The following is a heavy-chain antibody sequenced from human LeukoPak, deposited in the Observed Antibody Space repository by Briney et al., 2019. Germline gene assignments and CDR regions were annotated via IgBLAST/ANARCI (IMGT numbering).Heavy chain of an antibody. CDR3: ARGYSSIFSYCFFMVV. CDR2: IKHSGST. CDR1: GRSFSGYY. V-gene: IGHV4-34*01. Sequence: SQTLSPTCAVDGRSFSGYYSSWISPPPGNWMEWIGEIKHSGSTNYNQAHKSQVTISVDTSKNQFSLKLDSVTAADTAVYYCARGYSSIFSYCFFMVVWGKGTTVTVSS. J-gene: IGHJ6*03. D-gene: IGHD4-11*01.